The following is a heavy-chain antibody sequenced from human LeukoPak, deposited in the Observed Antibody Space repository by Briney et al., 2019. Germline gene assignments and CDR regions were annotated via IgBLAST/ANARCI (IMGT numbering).Heavy chain of an antibody. CDR2: IYYSGST. V-gene: IGHV4-59*12. Sequence: SETLSLTCTVSGGSISSYYWSWIRQPPGKGLEWIGYIYYSGSTNYNPSLKSRVTISVDTSKNQFSLKLSSVTAADTAVYYCARETHDYGDYFDYWGQGTLVTVSS. CDR1: GGSISSYY. CDR3: ARETHDYGDYFDY. D-gene: IGHD4-17*01. J-gene: IGHJ4*02.